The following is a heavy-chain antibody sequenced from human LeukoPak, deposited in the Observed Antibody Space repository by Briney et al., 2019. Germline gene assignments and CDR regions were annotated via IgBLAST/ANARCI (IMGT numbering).Heavy chain of an antibody. D-gene: IGHD4-23*01. CDR2: IYYSGDT. CDR3: ASGLRWDLIDY. V-gene: IGHV4-59*12. Sequence: PSETLSLTCTVSGGSISSYYWSWIRQPPGKGLEWIGYIYYSGDTNYNPSLGSRVTISVDTSKNQFSLKLRSVTAADTAVYYCASGLRWDLIDYWGQGTLVTVSS. J-gene: IGHJ4*02. CDR1: GGSISSYY.